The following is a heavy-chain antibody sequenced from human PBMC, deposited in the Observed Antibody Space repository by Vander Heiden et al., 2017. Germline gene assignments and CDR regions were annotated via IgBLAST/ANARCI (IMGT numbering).Heavy chain of an antibody. J-gene: IGHJ4*02. CDR3: ARRGYYDSSGYFFDY. CDR2: IWYDGSNK. CDR1: GVTFSSYG. Sequence: QVQLVESGGGVVQPGRSLRLSCAASGVTFSSYGMHWVRQAPGKGLEWVAVIWYDGSNKYYADSVKGRFTISRDNSKNTLYLQMNSLRAEDTAVYYCARRGYYDSSGYFFDYWGQGTLVTVSS. V-gene: IGHV3-33*01. D-gene: IGHD3-22*01.